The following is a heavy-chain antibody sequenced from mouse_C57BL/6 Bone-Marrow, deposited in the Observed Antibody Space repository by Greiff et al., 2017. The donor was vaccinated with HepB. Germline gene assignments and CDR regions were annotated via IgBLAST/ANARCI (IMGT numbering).Heavy chain of an antibody. D-gene: IGHD2-3*01. CDR3: ARGDGYYVWYFDV. V-gene: IGHV5-17*01. CDR2: ISSGSSTI. J-gene: IGHJ1*03. Sequence: DVMLVESGGGLVKPGGSLKISCAASGFTFSDYGMHWVRQAPEKGLEWVAYISSGSSTIYYADTVKGRFTISRDNAKNTLFLQMTSLRSEDTAMYDCARGDGYYVWYFDVWGTGTTVTVSS. CDR1: GFTFSDYG.